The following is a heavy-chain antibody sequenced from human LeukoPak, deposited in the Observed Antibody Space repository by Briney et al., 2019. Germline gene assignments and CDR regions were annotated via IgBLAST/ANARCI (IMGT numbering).Heavy chain of an antibody. CDR3: ARELRYCSGGSCFSYGMDV. V-gene: IGHV3-30-3*01. CDR1: GFTFSSYA. J-gene: IGHJ6*02. CDR2: ISYDGSNK. D-gene: IGHD2-15*01. Sequence: GGSLRLSCAAFGFTFSSYAMHWVRQAPGKGLEWVAVISYDGSNKYYADSVKGRFTISRDNSKNTLYLQMNSLRAEDTAVYYCARELRYCSGGSCFSYGMDVWGQGTTVTVSS.